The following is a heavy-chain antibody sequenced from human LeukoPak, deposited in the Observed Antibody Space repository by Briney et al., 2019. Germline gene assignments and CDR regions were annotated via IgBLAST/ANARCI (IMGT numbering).Heavy chain of an antibody. Sequence: TGGSLRLSCAASGFTFSSYPMHWVRQAPGKGLEWVAVISNDGSNKDYVDSVKGRFTISRDNSKNTLYLQMNSLRTEDTAVYYCAREGASGWYPYWGQGTLVTVSS. J-gene: IGHJ4*02. CDR1: GFTFSSYP. D-gene: IGHD6-19*01. V-gene: IGHV3-30*04. CDR3: AREGASGWYPY. CDR2: ISNDGSNK.